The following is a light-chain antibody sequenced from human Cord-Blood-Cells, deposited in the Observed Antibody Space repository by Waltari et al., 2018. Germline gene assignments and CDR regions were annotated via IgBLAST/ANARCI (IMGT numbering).Light chain of an antibody. V-gene: IGLV2-23*01. CDR3: CSYAGSSIVV. Sequence: QSALTQPRSVSGSPGQSVTISCTGTSSDVGGYNYVSWYQQHPGHAPKLMSYEGSKRPSGVSNRFSGSKSGNTASLTISGLQAEDEADYYCCSYAGSSIVVFGGGTKLTVL. CDR2: EGS. CDR1: SSDVGGYNY. J-gene: IGLJ2*01.